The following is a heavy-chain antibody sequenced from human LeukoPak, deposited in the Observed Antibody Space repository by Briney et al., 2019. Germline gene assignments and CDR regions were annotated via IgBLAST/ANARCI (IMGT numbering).Heavy chain of an antibody. J-gene: IGHJ4*02. CDR2: IKQDGSFK. D-gene: IGHD6-13*01. CDR3: AGDGYGGYIDC. Sequence: GGSLRLSCAASGFTFSGSWMSWVRQAPGKGLEGVANIKQDGSFKGYIDSVKGRFTISRDDAENSVYLEMNSLRDEDAAVYYCAGDGYGGYIDCWGQGTLVTVSS. V-gene: IGHV3-7*01. CDR1: GFTFSGSW.